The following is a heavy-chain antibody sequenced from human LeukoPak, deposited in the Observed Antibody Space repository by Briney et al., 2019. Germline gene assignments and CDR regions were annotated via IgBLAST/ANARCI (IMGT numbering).Heavy chain of an antibody. Sequence: PGGSLRLSCAASGFTFSSYSMNWVRQAPGKGLEWVSSISSSSSYIYYEDSVKGRFTISRDNAKNSLYLQMNSLRAEDTAVYYCARDLGSSSWNGAFDYWGQGTLVTVSS. J-gene: IGHJ4*02. CDR3: ARDLGSSSWNGAFDY. CDR1: GFTFSSYS. D-gene: IGHD6-13*01. CDR2: ISSSSSYI. V-gene: IGHV3-21*01.